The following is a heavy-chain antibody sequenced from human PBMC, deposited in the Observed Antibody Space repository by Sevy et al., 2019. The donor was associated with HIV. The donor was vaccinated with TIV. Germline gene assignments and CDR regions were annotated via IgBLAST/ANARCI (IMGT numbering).Heavy chain of an antibody. CDR1: GFTFSSYG. CDR2: ISYDGSNK. J-gene: IGHJ1*01. CDR3: AKGDDSSGYCFQH. V-gene: IGHV3-30*18. D-gene: IGHD3-22*01. Sequence: GGSLRLSCAASGFTFSSYGMHWVRQAPGKGLEWVAVISYDGSNKYYADSVKGRFTIPRDNSKNTLYLQMNSLRAEDTAVYYCAKGDDSSGYCFQHWGQGTLVTVSS.